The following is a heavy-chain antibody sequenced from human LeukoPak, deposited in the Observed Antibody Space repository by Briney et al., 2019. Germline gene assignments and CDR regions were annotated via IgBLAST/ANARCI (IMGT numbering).Heavy chain of an antibody. CDR2: ISSNSSYI. CDR1: GFTFSSYA. CDR3: ARDYYDSSGYYLGPYFDY. V-gene: IGHV3-21*01. J-gene: IGHJ4*02. Sequence: GGSLRLSCAASGFTFSSYAMSWVRQAPGKGLEWVSSISSNSSYIYYADSVKGRFTISRDNAKNSLYLQMNSLRAEDTAVYYCARDYYDSSGYYLGPYFDYWGQGTLVTVSS. D-gene: IGHD3-22*01.